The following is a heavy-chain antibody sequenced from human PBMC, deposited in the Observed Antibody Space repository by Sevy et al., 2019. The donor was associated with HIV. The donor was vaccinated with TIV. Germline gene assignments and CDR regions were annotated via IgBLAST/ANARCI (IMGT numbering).Heavy chain of an antibody. J-gene: IGHJ4*02. D-gene: IGHD5-12*01. CDR3: ASKRGYTHGPFES. CDR1: GGSVSNGDYY. CDR2: IYYSGSG. V-gene: IGHV4-30-4*01. Sequence: SETLSLTCDVSGGSVSNGDYYWSWIRQPPGKGLEWFGYIYYSGSGYYNPFLKSRVTISVDTSKNQFSLKLKSVTVADTAIYYCASKRGYTHGPFESWGQGTLVTVSS.